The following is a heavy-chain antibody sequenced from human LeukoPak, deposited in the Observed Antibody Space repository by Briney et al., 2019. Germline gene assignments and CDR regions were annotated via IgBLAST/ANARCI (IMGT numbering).Heavy chain of an antibody. Sequence: SETLSLTCTVSGGSISSGGYYWSWIRQHPGKGLEWIGYIYYSGSTYYNPSLKSRVTISVDTSKSQFSLKLSSVTAADTAVYYCARDQAVTTQNWFDPWGQGTLVTVSS. V-gene: IGHV4-31*03. D-gene: IGHD4-17*01. CDR2: IYYSGST. J-gene: IGHJ5*02. CDR3: ARDQAVTTQNWFDP. CDR1: GGSISSGGYY.